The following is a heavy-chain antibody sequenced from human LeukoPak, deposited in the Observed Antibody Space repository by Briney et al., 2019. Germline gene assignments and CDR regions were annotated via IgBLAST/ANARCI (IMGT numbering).Heavy chain of an antibody. D-gene: IGHD6-19*01. J-gene: IGHJ4*02. CDR1: GGTFSSYA. Sequence: SVKVSCKASGGTFSSYAVSWVRQAPGQGLEWMGGIIPIFGTGNYAQKFQGRVTMTRDTSISTAYMQLSRLRSDDTAVYYCARVLFYSSGNKSNRVDYWGQGTLVTVSS. V-gene: IGHV1-69*05. CDR3: ARVLFYSSGNKSNRVDY. CDR2: IIPIFGTG.